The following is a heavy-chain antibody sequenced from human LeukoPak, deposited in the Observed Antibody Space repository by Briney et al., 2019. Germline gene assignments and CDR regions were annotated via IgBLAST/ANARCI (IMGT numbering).Heavy chain of an antibody. CDR2: INQDGSEK. CDR1: GFTFSSYW. J-gene: IGHJ4*02. Sequence: GGSLRLSCAASGFTFSSYWMSWVRQAPGKGLEWVANINQDGSEKYYVDSVKGRFTISRDNAKNSLYLQMNSLRAEDTAVYYCAKWTEWFGEPSFFDYWGQGTLVTVSS. V-gene: IGHV3-7*03. D-gene: IGHD3-10*01. CDR3: AKWTEWFGEPSFFDY.